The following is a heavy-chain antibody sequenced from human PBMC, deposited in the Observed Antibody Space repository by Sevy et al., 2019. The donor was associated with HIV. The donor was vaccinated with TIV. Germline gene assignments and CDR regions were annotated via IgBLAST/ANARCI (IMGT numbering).Heavy chain of an antibody. D-gene: IGHD5-18*01. J-gene: IGHJ4*02. CDR1: GYFFKNYA. CDR3: AREPMGGSSPAMVVNFDY. CDR2: ISSSGSTI. V-gene: IGHV3-48*04. Sequence: GGSLRLSCAASGYFFKNYAIHWVRQAPGKGLEWVSYISSSGSTIYYADSVKGRFTISRDNAKNSLYLQMNSLRAEDTAVYYCAREPMGGSSPAMVVNFDYWGQGTLVTVSS.